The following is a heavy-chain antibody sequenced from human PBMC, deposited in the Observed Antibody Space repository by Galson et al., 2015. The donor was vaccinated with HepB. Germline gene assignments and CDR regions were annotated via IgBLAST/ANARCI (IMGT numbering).Heavy chain of an antibody. Sequence: SLRLSCAASGFTFSSYAMHWVRQAPGKGLEWVAVISYDGSNKYYADSVKGRFTISRDNSKNTLYLQMNSLRAEDTAVYYCARVVAVVTDWGQGTLVTVSS. D-gene: IGHD4-23*01. J-gene: IGHJ4*02. V-gene: IGHV3-30-3*01. CDR3: ARVVAVVTD. CDR1: GFTFSSYA. CDR2: ISYDGSNK.